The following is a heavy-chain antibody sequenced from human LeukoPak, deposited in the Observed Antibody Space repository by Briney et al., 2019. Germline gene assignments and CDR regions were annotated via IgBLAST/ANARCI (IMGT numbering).Heavy chain of an antibody. CDR3: ARGGSYLSAFDI. J-gene: IGHJ3*02. Sequence: GGSLRLSCAASGFTVSSNYMSWVRQAPGKGLEWVSIYSGGSTFYADSVKGRFTISRDNSKNTLYLQMNGLRAEDTAVYYCARGGSYLSAFDIWGQGTMVTVSS. CDR2: YSGGST. D-gene: IGHD1-26*01. V-gene: IGHV3-53*01. CDR1: GFTVSSNY.